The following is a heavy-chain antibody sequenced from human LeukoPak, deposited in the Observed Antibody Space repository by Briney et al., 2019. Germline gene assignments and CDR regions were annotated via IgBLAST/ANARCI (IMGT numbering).Heavy chain of an antibody. Sequence: GGSLRLSCAASGFTVSSNYMSWVRQAPGKGLEWVSVIYSGGSTYYADSVKGRFTISRDNSKNTLYLQMNSLRAEDTAVYYCARNRYYYYGMDVWGQGTTVTVSS. CDR1: GFTVSSNY. V-gene: IGHV3-53*01. CDR3: ARNRYYYYGMDV. J-gene: IGHJ6*02. CDR2: IYSGGST.